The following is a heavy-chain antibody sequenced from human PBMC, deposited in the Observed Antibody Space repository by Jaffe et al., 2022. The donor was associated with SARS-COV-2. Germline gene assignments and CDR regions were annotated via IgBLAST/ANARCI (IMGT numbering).Heavy chain of an antibody. V-gene: IGHV3-23*01. CDR1: GFTFSTYA. Sequence: EVQLLESGGGLVQPGGSLRLSCAASGFTFSTYAMTWVRQAPGKGLEWVSTISGSAITTYYADSVKGRFTISRDSSEDTVHLQMNSLTAEDTAVYYCTRPRAPASATSNYLAFDYWGLGTLVTVSS. CDR2: ISGSAITT. D-gene: IGHD6-13*01. J-gene: IGHJ4*02. CDR3: TRPRAPASATSNYLAFDY.